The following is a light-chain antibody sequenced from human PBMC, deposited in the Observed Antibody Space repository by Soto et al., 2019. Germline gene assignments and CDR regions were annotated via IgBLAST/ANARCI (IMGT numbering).Light chain of an antibody. CDR1: QGISSY. V-gene: IGKV1-8*01. CDR3: LQYYSYPLT. J-gene: IGKJ4*01. CDR2: AAS. Sequence: AIRMTQSPSSLSASTGDRVTITCRARQGISSYLAWYQQKPGKAPKLLIYAASTLQSGVPSRFSGSGSGTDFTLTISCLQSEDFATYYCLQYYSYPLTFGGGTKVEIK.